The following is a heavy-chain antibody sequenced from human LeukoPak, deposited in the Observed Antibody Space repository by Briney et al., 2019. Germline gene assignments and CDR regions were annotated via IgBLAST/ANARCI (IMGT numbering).Heavy chain of an antibody. CDR1: GFTFSSYW. J-gene: IGHJ4*02. V-gene: IGHV3-15*01. D-gene: IGHD2-21*02. CDR2: IQNKADGGTT. Sequence: GGSLRLSCAASGFTFSSYWMSWVRQAPGKGLEWVGRIQNKADGGTTDYAAPVKGRFTISRDDSKNTLYLQMNSLKTEDTAVYYCSTEVYLAVTTISDSFDYWGQGTLVTVSS. CDR3: STEVYLAVTTISDSFDY.